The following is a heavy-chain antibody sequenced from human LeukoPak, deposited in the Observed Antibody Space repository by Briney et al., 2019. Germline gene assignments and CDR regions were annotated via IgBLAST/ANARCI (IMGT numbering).Heavy chain of an antibody. CDR3: ARERCSSTSCYTAGRWFDL. Sequence: ASVKVSSKASGDTFTSYGISCGRRAPGHGLEWMGWISAYNGNTNYAEKLQGRVTMSTDTSPSTAAMELRSLRSDDTAVYYCARERCSSTSCYTAGRWFDLWGQGTLVTVSS. CDR2: ISAYNGNT. CDR1: GDTFTSYG. J-gene: IGHJ5*02. V-gene: IGHV1-18*01. D-gene: IGHD2-2*02.